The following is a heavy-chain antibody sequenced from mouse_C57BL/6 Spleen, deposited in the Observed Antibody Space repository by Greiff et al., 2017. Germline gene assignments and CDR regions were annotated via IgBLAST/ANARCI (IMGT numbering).Heavy chain of an antibody. J-gene: IGHJ2*01. CDR1: GYAFTSYW. V-gene: IGHV1-82*01. D-gene: IGHD2-2*01. CDR3: KRTMDTTTYYGD. Sequence: QVQLKQSGAELVKPGASVKMSCKASGYAFTSYWMNWVKQRPGQGLEWIGRIYPGAGDTNYNGKFKGKATLTADKSSSTAYMHLSSLTSEDAAVYFYKRTMDTTTYYGDWGQGTTVTVSS. CDR2: IYPGAGDT.